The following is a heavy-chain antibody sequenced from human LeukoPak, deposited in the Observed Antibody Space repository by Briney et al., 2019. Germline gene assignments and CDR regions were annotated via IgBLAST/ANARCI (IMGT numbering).Heavy chain of an antibody. V-gene: IGHV1-2*02. Sequence: ASVKVSCKASGYTFTGYYMHWVRQAPGQGLEWMGWINPNSGGTNYAQKFQGRVTMTRDTSISTAYMELSRLRSDDTAVYYCARFFWSGYSADYYYYYMDVWGKGTTVTVSS. D-gene: IGHD3-3*01. CDR2: INPNSGGT. J-gene: IGHJ6*03. CDR1: GYTFTGYY. CDR3: ARFFWSGYSADYYYYYMDV.